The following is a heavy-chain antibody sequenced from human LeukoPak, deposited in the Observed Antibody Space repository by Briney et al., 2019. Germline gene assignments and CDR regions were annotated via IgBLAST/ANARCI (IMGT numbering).Heavy chain of an antibody. CDR2: FIGGSGNI. CDR1: GFPFSSYS. J-gene: IGHJ5*02. CDR3: ARDRVGYYYGSGTGADWFDP. Sequence: AGGPLSFSCAASGFPFSSYSRSGLPQAPGRGVEGVKSFIGGSGNIYYADSVKGRFTTARDNAKTSLYLQMNSLRAEDTAVYYCARDRVGYYYGSGTGADWFDPWGQGTLVTVSS. V-gene: IGHV3-21*01. D-gene: IGHD3-10*01.